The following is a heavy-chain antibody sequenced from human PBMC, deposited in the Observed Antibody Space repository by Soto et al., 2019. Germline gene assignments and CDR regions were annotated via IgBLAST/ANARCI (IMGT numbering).Heavy chain of an antibody. V-gene: IGHV3-30*18. D-gene: IGHD6-13*01. CDR2: ISYDGSNR. CDR3: AKDAVGMAAVCPHYFIYFGMGV. Sequence: PGGSLRLSCAASGFTFSSYGMHWVRQAPGKGLEWVAVISYDGSNRYYADSVKGRFTISRDNSKNTLYLQMNSLRAEDTAVYYCAKDAVGMAAVCPHYFIYFGMGVLAQGTTV. CDR1: GFTFSSYG. J-gene: IGHJ6*02.